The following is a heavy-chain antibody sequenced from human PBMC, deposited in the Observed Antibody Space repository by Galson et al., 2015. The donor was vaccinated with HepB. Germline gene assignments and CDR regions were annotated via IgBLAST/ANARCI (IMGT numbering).Heavy chain of an antibody. CDR3: TTQGHGGPLWFGEDYFDY. CDR1: GFTFSNAW. CDR2: IKSKTDGGTT. Sequence: SLRLSCAASGFTFSNAWMNWVRQAPGRGLEWVGHIKSKTDGGTTDYAAPVKGRFTISRDDSKSTLYLQMNSLKTEDTALYYCTTQGHGGPLWFGEDYFDYWGQGTLVTVSS. D-gene: IGHD3-10*01. V-gene: IGHV3-15*07. J-gene: IGHJ4*02.